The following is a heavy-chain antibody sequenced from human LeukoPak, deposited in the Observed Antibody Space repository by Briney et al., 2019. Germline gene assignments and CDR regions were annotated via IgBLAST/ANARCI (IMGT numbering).Heavy chain of an antibody. D-gene: IGHD2/OR15-2a*01. Sequence: GGSLRLSCAASGFASSDYYMSWIRQAPGKGLGWLSYISSSGSTIYYADSVKGRFTISRDNAKNSLYLQMNSLRAEDTAVYYCARALTALSFYSPDYFDYWGQGTLVTVSS. J-gene: IGHJ4*02. V-gene: IGHV3-11*01. CDR2: ISSSGSTI. CDR3: ARALTALSFYSPDYFDY. CDR1: GFASSDYY.